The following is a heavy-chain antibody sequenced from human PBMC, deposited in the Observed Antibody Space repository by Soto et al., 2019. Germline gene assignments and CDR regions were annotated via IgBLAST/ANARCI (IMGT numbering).Heavy chain of an antibody. CDR3: AKDTYYYDSSGYYIFDY. J-gene: IGHJ4*02. Sequence: QVQLVESGGGVVQPGMFLRLSCAASGFSFSSYGMHWVRQAPGKGLEWVAVISYDGSNEHYADSVKGRFTISRDNSKDTVYLQMNSLRAEDTAVYYCAKDTYYYDSSGYYIFDYWGQGTLVTVSS. V-gene: IGHV3-30*18. CDR2: ISYDGSNE. CDR1: GFSFSSYG. D-gene: IGHD3-22*01.